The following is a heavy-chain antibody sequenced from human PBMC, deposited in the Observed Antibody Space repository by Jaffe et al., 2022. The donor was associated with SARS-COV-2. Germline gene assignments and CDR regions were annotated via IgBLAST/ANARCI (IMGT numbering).Heavy chain of an antibody. J-gene: IGHJ4*02. D-gene: IGHD3-10*01. CDR3: ARGGSGSSIDY. Sequence: QLQLQESGPGLVKPSETLSLTCTVSGGSISSSSYYWGWIRQPPGKGLEWIGSIYYSGSTYYNPSLKSRVTISVDTSKNQFSLKLSSVTAADTAVHFCARGGSGSSIDYWGQGTLVTVSS. CDR2: IYYSGST. CDR1: GGSISSSSYY. V-gene: IGHV4-39*01.